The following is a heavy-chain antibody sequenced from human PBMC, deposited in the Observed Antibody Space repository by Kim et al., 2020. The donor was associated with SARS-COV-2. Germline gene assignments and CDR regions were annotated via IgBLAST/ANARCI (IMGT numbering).Heavy chain of an antibody. CDR3: ARADYGGNVPHFDP. CDR1: GFTVSNNY. CDR2: IYSGGST. J-gene: IGHJ5*02. Sequence: GGSLRLSCAASGFTVSNNYMSWVRQAPGKGLEWVSVIYSGGSTYYADSVKGRFTISRDNSKNTLYLQMNSLRAEDTAVYYCARADYGGNVPHFDPWGQGTLVTVSS. V-gene: IGHV3-66*01. D-gene: IGHD4-17*01.